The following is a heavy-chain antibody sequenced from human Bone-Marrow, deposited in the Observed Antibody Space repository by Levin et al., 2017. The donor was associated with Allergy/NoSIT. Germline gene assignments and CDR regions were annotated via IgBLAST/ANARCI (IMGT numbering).Heavy chain of an antibody. D-gene: IGHD3-22*01. CDR1: GFTFSIYD. V-gene: IGHV3-13*01. Sequence: GESLKISCATSGFTFSIYDIHWVRQPTGKGLEWVSGTGTIGDTYYADSVRGRFSISRDYAKTSVYLQMNRLTDGDTAVYYCARGRRSDSSGYGDSWGPGTLVTVSS. CDR3: ARGRRSDSSGYGDS. CDR2: TGTIGDT. J-gene: IGHJ4*02.